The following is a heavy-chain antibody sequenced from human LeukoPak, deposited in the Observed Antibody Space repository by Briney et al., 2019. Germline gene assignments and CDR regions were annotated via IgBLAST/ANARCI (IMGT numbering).Heavy chain of an antibody. V-gene: IGHV3-23*01. CDR3: ARGPSPDSSGYQDY. Sequence: GGSLRLSCAASGFTFSSYAMSWVRQAPGKGLEWVSAISGSGGSTYYADSVKGRFTISRDNSKNTLYLQMNSLRAEDTAVYYCARGPSPDSSGYQDYWGQGTLVTVSS. J-gene: IGHJ4*02. CDR1: GFTFSSYA. CDR2: ISGSGGST. D-gene: IGHD3-22*01.